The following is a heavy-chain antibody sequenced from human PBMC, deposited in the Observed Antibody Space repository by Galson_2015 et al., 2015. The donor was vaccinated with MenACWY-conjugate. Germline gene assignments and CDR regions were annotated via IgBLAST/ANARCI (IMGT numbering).Heavy chain of an antibody. Sequence: SLRLSCAAPGFSLSTSGMRWVRQAPGKGLEWVSSITGTSTCIHYADSVKGRFTISRDNAQNSVYLQMNSLRAEDTAVYYCARGANIYFYLMDVWGKGTTVTVSS. CDR3: ARGANIYFYLMDV. V-gene: IGHV3-21*01. CDR2: ITGTSTCI. CDR1: GFSLSTSG. J-gene: IGHJ6*03. D-gene: IGHD2/OR15-2a*01.